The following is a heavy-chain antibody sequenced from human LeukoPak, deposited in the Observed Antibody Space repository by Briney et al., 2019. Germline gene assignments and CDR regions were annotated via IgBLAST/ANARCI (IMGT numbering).Heavy chain of an antibody. V-gene: IGHV3-33*01. D-gene: IGHD4-17*01. CDR1: GFTFSSYG. J-gene: IGHJ6*04. Sequence: PGGSLRLSCAASGFTFSSYGMHWVRQAPGKGLEWVAVIWYDGSNKYYADSVKGRFTISRDNSKNTLYLQMNSLRAEDTAVYYCARALYGDFQDYYYGMDVWGKGTTVTVSS. CDR2: IWYDGSNK. CDR3: ARALYGDFQDYYYGMDV.